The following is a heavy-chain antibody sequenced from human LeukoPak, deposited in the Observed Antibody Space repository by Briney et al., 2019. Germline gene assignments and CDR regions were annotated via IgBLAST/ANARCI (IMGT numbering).Heavy chain of an antibody. V-gene: IGHV4-59*01. CDR2: IYYSGST. CDR3: ARKSDSSGYRDAFDI. J-gene: IGHJ3*02. Sequence: PSETLSLTCTVSGGSISSYYWSWIRQPPGKGLEWIGYIYYSGSTNYNPSLKSRVTISVDTSKNQFSLKLSSVTAADTAVYYCARKSDSSGYRDAFDIWGQGTMVTVSS. D-gene: IGHD3-22*01. CDR1: GGSISSYY.